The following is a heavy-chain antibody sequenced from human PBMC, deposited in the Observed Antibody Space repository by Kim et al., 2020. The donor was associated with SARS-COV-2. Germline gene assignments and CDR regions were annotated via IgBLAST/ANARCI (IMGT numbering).Heavy chain of an antibody. J-gene: IGHJ4*02. CDR1: GFTFSSYG. Sequence: GGSLRLSCAASGFTFSSYGMHWVRQAPGKGLEWVAVISYDGSNKYYADSVKGRFTISRDNSKNTLYLQMNSLRAEDTAVYYCAKDPADILTGYFDYWGQG. CDR2: ISYDGSNK. D-gene: IGHD3-9*01. CDR3: AKDPADILTGYFDY. V-gene: IGHV3-30*18.